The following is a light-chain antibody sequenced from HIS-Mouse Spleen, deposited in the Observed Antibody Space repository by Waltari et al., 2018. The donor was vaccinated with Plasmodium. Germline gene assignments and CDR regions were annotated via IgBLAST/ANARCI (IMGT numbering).Light chain of an antibody. CDR1: PSVLYSSNNKNY. Sequence: DIVMTQSPDSLAVSLGERATINCKSSPSVLYSSNNKNYLAWYQQKPGQPPKLPIYWASTRESGVPDRFSGSGSGTDFTLTISSLQAEDVAVYYCQQYYSTMYTFGQGTKLEIK. J-gene: IGKJ2*01. CDR2: WAS. V-gene: IGKV4-1*01. CDR3: QQYYSTMYT.